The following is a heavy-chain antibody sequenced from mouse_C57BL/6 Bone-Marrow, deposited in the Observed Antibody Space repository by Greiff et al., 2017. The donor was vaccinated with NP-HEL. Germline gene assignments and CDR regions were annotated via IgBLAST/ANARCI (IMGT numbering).Heavy chain of an antibody. Sequence: VQRVESGAELVRPGASVKLSCKASGYTFTDYYINWVKQRPGQGLEWIARIYPGSGNTYYNEKFKGKATLTAEKSSSTAYMQLSSLTSGDSAVYFCAREGGIYYYGFDYWGQGTTLTVSS. D-gene: IGHD1-1*01. CDR1: GYTFTDYY. V-gene: IGHV1-76*01. J-gene: IGHJ2*01. CDR3: AREGGIYYYGFDY. CDR2: IYPGSGNT.